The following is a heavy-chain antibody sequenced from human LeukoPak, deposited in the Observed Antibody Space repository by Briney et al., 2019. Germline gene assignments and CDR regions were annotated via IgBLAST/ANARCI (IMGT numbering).Heavy chain of an antibody. J-gene: IGHJ4*02. CDR3: ARDGGSAMPFDY. CDR1: GFTFSAYW. D-gene: IGHD2-2*01. Sequence: GGSLRLSCAASGFTFSAYWMSWVRQAPGKGLEWVANIRQDGSDKYYVDSVKGRFTISRDNAKNSLYLQMNSPRAEDTAVYYCARDGGSAMPFDYWGQGTLVTVSS. CDR2: IRQDGSDK. V-gene: IGHV3-7*01.